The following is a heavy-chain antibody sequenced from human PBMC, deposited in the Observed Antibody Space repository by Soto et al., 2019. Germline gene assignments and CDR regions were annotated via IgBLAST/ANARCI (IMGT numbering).Heavy chain of an antibody. CDR2: LSPGGGT. D-gene: IGHD2-2*02. J-gene: IGHJ4*02. CDR3: VRAHCPGISCYTLGY. Sequence: PTETLSLTCTASGDSINDYYWNWIRQHAGRGLEWIGYLSPGGGTNYSPSLRSRLTMSVDTSKHYFSLRLTSVTAADTAVYYCVRAHCPGISCYTLGYWGLGTLV. V-gene: IGHV4-4*07. CDR1: GDSINDYY.